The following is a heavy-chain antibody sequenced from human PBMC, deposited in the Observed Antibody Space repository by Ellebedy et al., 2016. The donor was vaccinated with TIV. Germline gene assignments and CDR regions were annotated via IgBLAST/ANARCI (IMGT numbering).Heavy chain of an antibody. CDR1: GGSISSYY. V-gene: IGHV4-59*01. J-gene: IGHJ4*02. CDR3: ARNDFWSGYSYFGY. D-gene: IGHD3-3*01. CDR2: IYYSGST. Sequence: MPSETLSLTCTVSGGSISSYYWSWIRQHPGKGMDWIGYIYYSGSTNYNPSLMSRVTISVDTSKYQFSLKLSSVTAADTAVYYCARNDFWSGYSYFGYWGQGTLVTVSS.